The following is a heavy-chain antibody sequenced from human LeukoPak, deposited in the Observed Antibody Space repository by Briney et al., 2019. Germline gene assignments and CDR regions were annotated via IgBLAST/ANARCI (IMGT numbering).Heavy chain of an antibody. V-gene: IGHV3-23*01. CDR3: AKGTTVLTATALDY. D-gene: IGHD2-21*02. J-gene: IGHJ4*02. CDR1: GFSFSTYA. Sequence: GGSLRLSCAASGFSFSTYAMNWVRQAPGKGLEWVSVIGVSGGSTYYADSVKGRFTISRDNSKNTLYLQMNSLRAEDTAVYYCAKGTTVLTATALDYWGQGTLVTVSS. CDR2: IGVSGGST.